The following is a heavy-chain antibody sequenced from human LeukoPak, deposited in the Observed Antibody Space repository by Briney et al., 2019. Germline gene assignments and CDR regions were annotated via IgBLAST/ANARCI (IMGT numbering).Heavy chain of an antibody. J-gene: IGHJ4*02. Sequence: GGSLRLSCAASGFTFSSYAMNWVRQAPGKGLEWVSGISGSGISPYYADSVKGRFTMSRDNSKNTVDLQMNSLRVEDTAVYYCAKVDCSSITCNKNFDYWGQGTLVTVSS. CDR3: AKVDCSSITCNKNFDY. CDR1: GFTFSSYA. D-gene: IGHD2-2*01. CDR2: ISGSGISP. V-gene: IGHV3-23*01.